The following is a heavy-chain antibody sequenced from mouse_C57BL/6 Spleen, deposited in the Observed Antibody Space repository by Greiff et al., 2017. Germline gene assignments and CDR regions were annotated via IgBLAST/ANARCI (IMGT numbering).Heavy chain of an antibody. J-gene: IGHJ2*01. V-gene: IGHV1-15*01. CDR1: GYTFTDYE. CDR3: TRSRGYFDY. Sequence: VQLQQSGAELVRPGASVTLSCKASGYTFTDYEMHWVKQTPVHGLEWIGAIDPETGGTAYNQKFKGKAILTADKSSSTAYMELRSLTSEDSAVXYCTRSRGYFDYWGQGTTLTVSS. CDR2: IDPETGGT.